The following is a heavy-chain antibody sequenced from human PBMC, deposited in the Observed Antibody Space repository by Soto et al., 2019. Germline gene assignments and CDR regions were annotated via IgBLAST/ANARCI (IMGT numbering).Heavy chain of an antibody. V-gene: IGHV4-59*01. CDR1: GGSISGYF. D-gene: IGHD1-7*01. CDR3: ARGFGNYQKAPDF. J-gene: IGHJ4*02. Sequence: SETLSLTCTVSGGSISGYFWSWIRQPPGKGPEWIAYIHSNGKTNYNPSLKSRVTISVDTSKNQFSLNLYSVTAADTAVYYCARGFGNYQKAPDFWGQGTLVTVSS. CDR2: IHSNGKT.